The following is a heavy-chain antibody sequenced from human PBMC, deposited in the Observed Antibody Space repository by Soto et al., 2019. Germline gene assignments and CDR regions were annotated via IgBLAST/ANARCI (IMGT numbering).Heavy chain of an antibody. CDR3: ARHHRWFDP. V-gene: IGHV4-39*01. CDR1: GGSISSSSYY. J-gene: IGHJ5*02. CDR2: IYYSGST. Sequence: SETLSLTCTVSGGSISSSSYYWGWIRQPPGKGLEWIGSIYYSGSTYYNPSLKSRVTISVDTSKNQFSLKLSSVTAADTAVYYCARHHRWFDPWGQGTLVTVSS.